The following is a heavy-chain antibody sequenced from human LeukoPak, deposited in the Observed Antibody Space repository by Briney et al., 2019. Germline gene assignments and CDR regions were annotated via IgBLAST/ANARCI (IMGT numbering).Heavy chain of an antibody. J-gene: IGHJ5*02. V-gene: IGHV4-59*10. CDR3: ARIGYDFWSGYLYNWFDP. Sequence: SETLSLTCAVYGGSFSGYYWSWIRQPAGKGLEWIGRIYTSGSTNYNPSLKSRVTMSVDTSKNQFSLKLSSVTAADTAVYYCARIGYDFWSGYLYNWFDPWGQGTLVTVSS. CDR2: IYTSGST. CDR1: GGSFSGYY. D-gene: IGHD3-3*01.